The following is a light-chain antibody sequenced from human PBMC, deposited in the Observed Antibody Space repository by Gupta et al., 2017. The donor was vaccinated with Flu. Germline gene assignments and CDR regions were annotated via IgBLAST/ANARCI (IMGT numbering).Light chain of an antibody. CDR3: RQHDSYPLIT. CDR2: AAS. V-gene: IGKV1-17*01. J-gene: IGKJ4*01. CDR1: QDIRNA. Sequence: DIQMTQSPSSLSASVGDRVTITCRASQDIRNALGWFQQKPGKAPKRLIYAASNWQSGVTSRFSGSGYGKEFPLTISSRQPEDFAAYYCRQHDSYPLITFGGGTKVEIK.